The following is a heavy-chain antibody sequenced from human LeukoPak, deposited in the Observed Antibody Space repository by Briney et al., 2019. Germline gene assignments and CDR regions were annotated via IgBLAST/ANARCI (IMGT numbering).Heavy chain of an antibody. CDR3: ARGEQDMATMSIDY. V-gene: IGHV3-48*01. CDR1: GFTFNNYA. J-gene: IGHJ4*02. CDR2: SSSGSSTI. D-gene: IGHD5-24*01. Sequence: GGSLRLSCAASGFTFNNYAMNWVRQAPGKGLEWVSYSSSGSSTIYYADSVKGRFTISRDNAKNSLYPQMNSLRAEDTAVYYCARGEQDMATMSIDYWGQGTLVTVSS.